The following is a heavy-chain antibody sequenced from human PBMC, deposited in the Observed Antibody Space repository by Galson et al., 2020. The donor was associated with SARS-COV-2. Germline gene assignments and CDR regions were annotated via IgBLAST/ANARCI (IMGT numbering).Heavy chain of an antibody. V-gene: IGHV3-48*02. CDR2: LPSSSSPI. J-gene: IGHJ6*02. Sequence: GSLRLSCVASGFTLGTYSMTWVRQAPGKGPEWVSYLPSSSSPIYHADSVKGRFTISRDNAKNSVYLQMNSLRDEDTAVYYCARDFVARISTMYYYGMDVWGQGTTVSVSS. CDR1: GFTLGTYS. CDR3: ARDFVARISTMYYYGMDV. D-gene: IGHD2-21*01.